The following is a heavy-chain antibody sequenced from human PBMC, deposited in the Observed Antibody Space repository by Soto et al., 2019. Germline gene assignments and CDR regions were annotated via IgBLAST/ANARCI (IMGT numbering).Heavy chain of an antibody. CDR1: GGSFSGYY. D-gene: IGHD6-6*01. J-gene: IGHJ6*03. CDR2: INHSGST. V-gene: IGHV4-34*01. Sequence: SETLSLTCAVYGGSFSGYYWSWIRQPPGKGLEWIGEINHSGSTNYNPSLKSRVTISVDTSKNQFSLKLSSVTATDTAVYYCARGLARIAARPVYYYYYMDVWGKGTTVTVSS. CDR3: ARGLARIAARPVYYYYYMDV.